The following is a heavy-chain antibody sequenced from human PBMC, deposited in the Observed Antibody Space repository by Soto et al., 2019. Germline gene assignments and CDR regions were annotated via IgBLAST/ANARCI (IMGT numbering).Heavy chain of an antibody. CDR1: GFTFSSYD. D-gene: IGHD2-8*01. CDR3: AKDGPTHGIHYCAMDV. Sequence: VQLLESGGGLVQPGGSLRLSCEVSGFTFSSYDMNWVRQAPDKGLEWVSTIGIRGDTYYSDSVKGRFTISRNNSKNTVFLQMNSLRADDTALYFCAKDGPTHGIHYCAMDVWGQGTTVTVSS. J-gene: IGHJ6*02. V-gene: IGHV3-23*01. CDR2: IGIRGDT.